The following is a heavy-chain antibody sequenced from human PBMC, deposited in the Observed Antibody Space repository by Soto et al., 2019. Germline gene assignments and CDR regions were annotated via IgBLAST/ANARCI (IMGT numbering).Heavy chain of an antibody. D-gene: IGHD1-7*01. CDR1: GGSIGRRDYY. J-gene: IGHJ5*02. CDR2: IYYSGST. V-gene: IGHV4-30-4*01. CDR3: ASSRAADGTPQLNCFDP. Sequence: SETLSLTCTVSGGSIGRRDYYWSWIRQPPGKGLEWIGYIYYSGSTYHNPSLKSRVTISIDTSKNQFSLKLSSVTAADTAVYYCASSRAADGTPQLNCFDPWGQGTLVTVSS.